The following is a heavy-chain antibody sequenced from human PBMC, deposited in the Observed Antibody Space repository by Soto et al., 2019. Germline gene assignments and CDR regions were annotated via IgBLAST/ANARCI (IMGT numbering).Heavy chain of an antibody. CDR2: ISGSGGST. Sequence: GGSLRLSCAASGFTFSSYAMSWVRQAPGKGLECVSAISGSGGSTYYADSVKGRFTISRDNSKNTLYLQMNSLRAEDTAVYYCAKALLQYSSSWYFDYWGQGTLVTVSS. CDR1: GFTFSSYA. V-gene: IGHV3-23*01. CDR3: AKALLQYSSSWYFDY. J-gene: IGHJ4*02. D-gene: IGHD6-13*01.